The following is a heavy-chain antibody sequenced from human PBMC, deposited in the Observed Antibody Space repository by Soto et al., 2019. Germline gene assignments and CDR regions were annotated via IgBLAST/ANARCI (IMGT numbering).Heavy chain of an antibody. D-gene: IGHD6-19*01. V-gene: IGHV3-30-3*01. CDR3: ARDSVRSSGWYIGFDY. J-gene: IGHJ4*02. Sequence: QVQLVESGGGVVQPGRSLRLSCAASGFTFSSYAMHWVRQAPGKGLEWVAVISYDGSNKYYADSVKGRFTISRDNSKNTLYLQMNSLRAEDTAVYYCARDSVRSSGWYIGFDYWGQGTLVTVSS. CDR2: ISYDGSNK. CDR1: GFTFSSYA.